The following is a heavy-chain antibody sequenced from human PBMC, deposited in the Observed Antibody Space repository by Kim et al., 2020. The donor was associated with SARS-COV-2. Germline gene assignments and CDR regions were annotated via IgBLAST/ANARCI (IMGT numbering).Heavy chain of an antibody. CDR2: IRSKAYGGTT. V-gene: IGHV3-49*04. Sequence: GGSLRLSCTASGFTFGDYAMSWVRQPPGKGLEWVGFIRSKAYGGTTEYAASVKGRFTISRDDSKSIAYLQMNSLKTEDTAVYYCTRVRGYSYGWFGAENYYYGMDVWGQGTTVTVSS. CDR3: TRVRGYSYGWFGAENYYYGMDV. J-gene: IGHJ6*02. CDR1: GFTFGDYA. D-gene: IGHD5-18*01.